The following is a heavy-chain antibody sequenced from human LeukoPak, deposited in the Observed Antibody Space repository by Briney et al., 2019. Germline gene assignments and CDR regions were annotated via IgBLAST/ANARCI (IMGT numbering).Heavy chain of an antibody. CDR2: IYSSGNT. CDR1: GGSISSYY. J-gene: IGHJ5*02. V-gene: IGHV4-4*07. Sequence: SETLSLTCIVSGGSISSYYWSWIRQPAGKRLEWIGRIYSSGNTYYNPSLKSRVTISVNTSKNQFSLNLTSVTAADTAVYYCATSRFSGGLGRFDPWGQGTLVTVSS. CDR3: ATSRFSGGLGRFDP. D-gene: IGHD3-10*01.